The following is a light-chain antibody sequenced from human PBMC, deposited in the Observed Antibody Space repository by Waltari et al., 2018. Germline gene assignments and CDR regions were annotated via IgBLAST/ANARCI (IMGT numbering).Light chain of an antibody. CDR3: QSYDRDLNAVL. Sequence: QSVLTQPPSVSGAPGQSVTISCTGSSSNIGAGYDVHWYQQIPGSAPKVLIYRDDNRPSGVPGRFSGSKSGTSASLSVTGLHVDDEADYFCQSYDRDLNAVLFGGGTKLTVL. CDR2: RDD. CDR1: SSNIGAGYD. J-gene: IGLJ2*01. V-gene: IGLV1-40*01.